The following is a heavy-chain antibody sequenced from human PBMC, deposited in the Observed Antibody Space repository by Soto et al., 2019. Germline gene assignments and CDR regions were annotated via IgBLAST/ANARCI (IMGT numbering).Heavy chain of an antibody. CDR1: GFTFSNAW. Sequence: EVQLVESGGGLVTPGGSLRLSCAASGFTFSNAWMTWVRQAPGKGLEWIGGIKSKADGEATDYAAPVKGSITISRDKSTNTLNLQMSSLKAVDTAFYYCTRGAPSGTFYDYWGQGTLVTVSS. CDR3: TRGAPSGTFYDY. CDR2: IKSKADGEAT. J-gene: IGHJ4*02. V-gene: IGHV3-15*01. D-gene: IGHD6-13*01.